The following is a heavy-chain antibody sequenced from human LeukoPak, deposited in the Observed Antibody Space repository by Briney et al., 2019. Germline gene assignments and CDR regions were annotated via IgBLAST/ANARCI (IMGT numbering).Heavy chain of an antibody. CDR1: GGSFSGYY. D-gene: IGHD2-21*02. J-gene: IGHJ5*02. Sequence: SETLSLTCAVYGGSFSGYYWSWIRQPPGKGLEWIGEINHSGSTNYSPSLKSRVTISVDTSKNQFSLKLSSVTAADTAVYYCARAAYCGGDCSYNWFDPWGQGTLVTVSS. CDR3: ARAAYCGGDCSYNWFDP. V-gene: IGHV4-34*01. CDR2: INHSGST.